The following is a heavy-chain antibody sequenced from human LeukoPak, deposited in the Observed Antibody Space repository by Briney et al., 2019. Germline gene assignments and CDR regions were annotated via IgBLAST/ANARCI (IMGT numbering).Heavy chain of an antibody. D-gene: IGHD3-22*01. CDR2: IYSDAT. V-gene: IGHV3-74*01. CDR1: GFTFSSYW. CDR3: ARESYGSSGYYYGGGFDY. Sequence: QPGGSLRLSCAASGFTFSSYWIHWVRQAPGKGLVWVSRIYSDATYYADSVKGRFTISSDNAKNTLYLQMNSLRAEDTAVYYCARESYGSSGYYYGGGFDYWGQGTLVTVSS. J-gene: IGHJ4*02.